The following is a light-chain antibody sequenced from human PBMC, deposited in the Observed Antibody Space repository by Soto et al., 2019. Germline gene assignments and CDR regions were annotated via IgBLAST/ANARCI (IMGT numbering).Light chain of an antibody. CDR1: QSVSSN. J-gene: IGKJ1*01. V-gene: IGKV3-20*01. CDR2: GAS. CDR3: QQYGTSRT. Sequence: EIVLTQSPATLSLSPGDTATLSCRASQSVSSNLAWYQQKPGQAPRLLLYGASSRATGIPDRFSGSGSGTDFTLTISRLEPEDFAVYYCQQYGTSRTFGQGTKVDI.